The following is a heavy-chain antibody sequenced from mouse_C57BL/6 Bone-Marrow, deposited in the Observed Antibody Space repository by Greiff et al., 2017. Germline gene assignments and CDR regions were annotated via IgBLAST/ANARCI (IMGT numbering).Heavy chain of an antibody. Sequence: QVQLQQSGAELVKPGASVKISCKASGYTFTDYYINWVKQRPGQGLEWIGKIGPGSGSTYYNEKFKGKATLTADKSSSTAYMQLSSLTSEDSAIXFCARSQVKTAQATAWFAYWGQGTLVTVSA. J-gene: IGHJ3*01. CDR1: GYTFTDYY. CDR3: ARSQVKTAQATAWFAY. V-gene: IGHV1-77*01. D-gene: IGHD3-2*02. CDR2: IGPGSGST.